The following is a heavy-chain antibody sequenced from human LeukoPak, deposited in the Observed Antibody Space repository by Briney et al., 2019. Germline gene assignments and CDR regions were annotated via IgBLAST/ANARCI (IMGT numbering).Heavy chain of an antibody. V-gene: IGHV4-34*01. D-gene: IGHD6-13*01. Sequence: SETLSLTCTVSGGSFSGYYWSWIRQPPGKGLEWIGEINHSGSTNYNPSLKSRVTISVDTSKNQFSLKLSSVTAADTAVYYCASSGIAAAGTDYWGQGTLVTVSS. CDR2: INHSGST. J-gene: IGHJ4*02. CDR1: GGSFSGYY. CDR3: ASSGIAAAGTDY.